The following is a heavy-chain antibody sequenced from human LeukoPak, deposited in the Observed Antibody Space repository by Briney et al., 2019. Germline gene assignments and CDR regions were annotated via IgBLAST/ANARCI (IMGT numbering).Heavy chain of an antibody. Sequence: GGSLRLSCAAYGFTFSSSWMGWVRQVPGKEVEWVATIKDNGSEKYYVDSAEGRFTISRDNAKNSLYLQMNSLRAEDTAVYYCARDSTVATYYGVDVWGQGTTVTVSS. D-gene: IGHD6-19*01. CDR1: GFTFSSSW. CDR3: ARDSTVATYYGVDV. V-gene: IGHV3-7*01. CDR2: IKDNGSEK. J-gene: IGHJ6*02.